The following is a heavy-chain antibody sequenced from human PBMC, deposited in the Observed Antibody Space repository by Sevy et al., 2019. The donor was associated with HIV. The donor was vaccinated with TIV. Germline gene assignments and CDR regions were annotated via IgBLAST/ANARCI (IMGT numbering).Heavy chain of an antibody. V-gene: IGHV4-34*01. D-gene: IGHD1-26*01. CDR3: ARGVGGELPESQYYFDY. Sequence: SETLSLTCAVSGGSISSYNDYWGWIRQPPGKGLEWIGEINHSGSTNYNPSLKSRVTISVDTSKNQFSLKLSSVTAADTAVYYCARGVGGELPESQYYFDYWGQGTLVTVSS. CDR2: INHSGST. CDR1: GGSISSYNDY. J-gene: IGHJ4*02.